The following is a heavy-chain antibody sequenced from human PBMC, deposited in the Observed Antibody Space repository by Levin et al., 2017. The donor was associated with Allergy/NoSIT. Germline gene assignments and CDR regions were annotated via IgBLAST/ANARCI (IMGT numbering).Heavy chain of an antibody. D-gene: IGHD3-16*01. J-gene: IGHJ6*02. CDR1: GFTFNDYA. CDR3: AKETRGVPPRRGGLWTSGAKGPRSPSPLDG. Sequence: GGSLRLSCAASGFTFNDYAMHWVRQAPGKGLEWVSLITWDGSSSYYADSVKGRFTISRDNSKNSLYLQMNGLRTEDSALYYCAKETRGVPPRRGGLWTSGAKGPRSPSPLDGWGQGTTVTVSS. V-gene: IGHV3-43D*04. CDR2: ITWDGSSS.